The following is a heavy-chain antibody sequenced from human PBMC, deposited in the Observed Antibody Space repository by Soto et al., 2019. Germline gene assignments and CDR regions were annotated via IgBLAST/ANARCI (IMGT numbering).Heavy chain of an antibody. D-gene: IGHD2-2*01. J-gene: IGHJ5*02. CDR3: ARRLVVPAANWFDP. Sequence: SETLSLTCTVSGGSISSYYWSWIRQPPGKGLEWIGYIYYSGSTNYNPSLKSRVTISVDTSKNQFSLKLSSVTAADTAVYYCARRLVVPAANWFDPWGQGTLVTVS. CDR2: IYYSGST. V-gene: IGHV4-59*08. CDR1: GGSISSYY.